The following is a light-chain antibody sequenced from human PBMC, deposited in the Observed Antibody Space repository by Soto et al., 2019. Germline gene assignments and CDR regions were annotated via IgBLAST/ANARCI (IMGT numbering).Light chain of an antibody. J-gene: IGKJ1*01. CDR3: QQYYKYAVT. CDR2: KAS. V-gene: IGKV1-5*03. Sequence: DIQMTQSPSTLSASVGDRVTITCRASQSISVWVAWYQQKPGKAPNVLIYKASTLERGVPSRFAGSGSGTEFTLTTSSLQPDDVATYYCQQYYKYAVTFGQGTKVEIK. CDR1: QSISVW.